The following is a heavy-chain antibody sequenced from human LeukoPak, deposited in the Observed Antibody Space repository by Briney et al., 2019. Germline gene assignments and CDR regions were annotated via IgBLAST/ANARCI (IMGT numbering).Heavy chain of an antibody. CDR1: GDSISNYY. CDR3: ARGSVAATPVY. D-gene: IGHD2-15*01. CDR2: IYYSGST. V-gene: IGHV4-59*01. Sequence: SETLSLTCTVSGDSISNYYWSWIRQPPGKGLEWIGYIYYSGSTNYNPSLKSRVTISVDTSKNQFSPKLSSVTAADTAVYYCARGSVAATPVYWGQGTLVTVSS. J-gene: IGHJ4*02.